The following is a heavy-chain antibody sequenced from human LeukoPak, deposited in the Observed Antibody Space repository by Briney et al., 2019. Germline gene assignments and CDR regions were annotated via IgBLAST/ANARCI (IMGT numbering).Heavy chain of an antibody. Sequence: GGSLRLSCAASGFTFSNYGMHWVRQAPGKGLEWVAVISYDGSNKYYVDSVRGRFTISRDDSKNTLYLQMHSLRAEDTAVYYCAKERYSGIHVGGNFAYWGQGTLATVSS. CDR2: ISYDGSNK. J-gene: IGHJ4*02. CDR1: GFTFSNYG. V-gene: IGHV3-30*18. CDR3: AKERYSGIHVGGNFAY. D-gene: IGHD1-26*01.